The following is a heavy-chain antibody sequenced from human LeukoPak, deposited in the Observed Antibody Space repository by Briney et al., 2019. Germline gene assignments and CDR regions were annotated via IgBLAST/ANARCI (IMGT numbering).Heavy chain of an antibody. CDR1: GFTFSSYA. CDR3: ARGGVDYYGSGTYYLMYYFDY. V-gene: IGHV3-23*01. Sequence: GGSLRLSCAASGFTFSSYAMSWVRQTPGKGLEWVSGISGSGGATYYADSVKGRFTISRDDPHNTLYLQMNSLRAEDTAVYFCARGGVDYYGSGTYYLMYYFDYWGQGALVTVSS. J-gene: IGHJ4*02. CDR2: ISGSGGAT. D-gene: IGHD3-10*01.